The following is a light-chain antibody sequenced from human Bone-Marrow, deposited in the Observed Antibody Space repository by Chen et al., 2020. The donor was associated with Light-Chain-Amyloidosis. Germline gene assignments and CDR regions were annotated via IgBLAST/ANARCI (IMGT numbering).Light chain of an antibody. CDR1: DLPTKY. CDR3: QSADSSGTYGVI. V-gene: IGLV3-25*03. CDR2: RDT. Sequence: SYELTQPPSVSVSPGQTARITCSGDDLPTKYAYWYQHKPGQAPVLVIHRDTERPSGISERFSGSCSGTTATLTISGVQSEDEAYSHCQSADSSGTYGVIFGGGTKLTVL. J-gene: IGLJ2*01.